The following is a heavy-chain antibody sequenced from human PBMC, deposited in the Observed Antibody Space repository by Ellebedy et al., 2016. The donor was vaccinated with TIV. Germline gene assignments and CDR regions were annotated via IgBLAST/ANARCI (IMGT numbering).Heavy chain of an antibody. CDR1: GGTFNSHT. J-gene: IGHJ4*02. CDR2: IIPIFDTA. CDR3: TRGSRVGATVDY. Sequence: AASVKVSCKASGGTFNSHTICWVRQAPGEGLEWMGGIIPIFDTANYAQKFRGRVTFTADKSTSTAYMDLSSLTSEDTAVYYCTRGSRVGATVDYWGQGTLVTVSS. V-gene: IGHV1-69*06. D-gene: IGHD1-26*01.